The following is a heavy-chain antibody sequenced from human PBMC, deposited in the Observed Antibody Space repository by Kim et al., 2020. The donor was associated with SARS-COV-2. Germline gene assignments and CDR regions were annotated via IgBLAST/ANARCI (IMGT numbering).Heavy chain of an antibody. D-gene: IGHD1-1*01. CDR3: ARDLRKVRYFDY. CDR2: IWYDGSKI. J-gene: IGHJ4*02. V-gene: IGHV3-33*01. CDR1: GFTFSTAG. Sequence: GGSLRLSCAASGFTFSTAGMHWVRQAQGKGLEWVAIIWYDGSKISYADSVKGRFTISRDNSKNTLYLQMNRLRAEDKAVYFCARDLRKVRYFDYLCQGTL.